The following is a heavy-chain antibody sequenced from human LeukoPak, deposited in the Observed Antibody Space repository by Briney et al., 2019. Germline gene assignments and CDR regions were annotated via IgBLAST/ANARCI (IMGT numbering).Heavy chain of an antibody. J-gene: IGHJ3*02. V-gene: IGHV5-51*01. D-gene: IGHD1-26*01. CDR1: GYSFTTYW. CDR3: GRHHGNVGATRDAFDI. CDR2: SYPGDSDT. Sequence: GEALKISCKSAGYSFTTYWICWLLQMPGKGLEWMVSSYPGDSDTRYGPSFHGQVTISADKSISTAYLQWSSLKASDTAMYYCGRHHGNVGATRDAFDIWGQGKLVTVSS.